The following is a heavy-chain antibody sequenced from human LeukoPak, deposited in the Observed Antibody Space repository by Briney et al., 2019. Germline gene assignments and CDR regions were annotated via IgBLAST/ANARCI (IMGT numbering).Heavy chain of an antibody. CDR3: ARGGYDSSGYYYAGFDY. CDR2: INPNSGGT. CDR1: GYTFTGYY. Sequence: ASVKVSCKASGYTFTGYYMHWVRQAPGQGLEWMGWINPNSGGTNYAQKFQGRVTMTRDTSTSTVYMELSSLRSEDTAVYYCARGGYDSSGYYYAGFDYWGQGTLVTVSS. V-gene: IGHV1-2*02. D-gene: IGHD3-22*01. J-gene: IGHJ4*02.